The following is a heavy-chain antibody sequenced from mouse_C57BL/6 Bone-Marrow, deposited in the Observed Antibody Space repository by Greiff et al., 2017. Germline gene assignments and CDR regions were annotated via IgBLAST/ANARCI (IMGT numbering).Heavy chain of an antibody. Sequence: QVQLQQSGAELVRPGTSVKVSCKASGYAFTNYLMEWVKQRPGQGLEWIGVINPGSGGTNYNEKFKGKATLTADKSSSTAYMQLSSLTSEDSAVYFCARGTGEAHYFDYWGQGTTLTVSS. CDR1: GYAFTNYL. J-gene: IGHJ2*01. V-gene: IGHV1-54*01. CDR2: INPGSGGT. D-gene: IGHD4-1*01. CDR3: ARGTGEAHYFDY.